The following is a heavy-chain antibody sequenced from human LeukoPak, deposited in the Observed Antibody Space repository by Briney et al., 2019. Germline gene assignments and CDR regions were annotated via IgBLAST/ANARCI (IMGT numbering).Heavy chain of an antibody. V-gene: IGHV4-4*07. Sequence: SETLSLTCTVSGGSISSYLWSWIRQFAGKRLEWLGRIHTSGTTTYSPSLQSRLTMSVDTSKSQVSLRLTSVTAADTAVYYCATEQVSASAWGFDYWGQGSLVTVSS. D-gene: IGHD5/OR15-5a*01. CDR1: GGSISSYL. CDR3: ATEQVSASAWGFDY. J-gene: IGHJ4*02. CDR2: IHTSGTT.